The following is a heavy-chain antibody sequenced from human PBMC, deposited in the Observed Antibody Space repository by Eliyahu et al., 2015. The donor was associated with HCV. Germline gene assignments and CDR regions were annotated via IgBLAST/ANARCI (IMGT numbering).Heavy chain of an antibody. CDR3: AKDLGTNGFDY. V-gene: IGHV3-30*18. CDR1: GFTFSSYG. CDR2: ISYDGSNK. D-gene: IGHD1-1*01. J-gene: IGHJ4*02. Sequence: QVQLVESGGGVVQPGRSLXLSCAASGFTFSSYGMHWVRQAPGKGLEWVAVISYDGSNKYYADSVKGRFTISRDNSKNTLYQMNSLRAEDTAVYYCAKDLGTNGFDYWGQGTLVTVSS.